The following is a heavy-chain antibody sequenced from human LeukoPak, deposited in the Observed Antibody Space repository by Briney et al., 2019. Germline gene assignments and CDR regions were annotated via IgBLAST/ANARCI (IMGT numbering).Heavy chain of an antibody. J-gene: IGHJ4*02. CDR3: ARQGHSYAHIDY. Sequence: PSETLSLTCTVSGGSISSYYWNWIRQPPGKGLEWIGYISHSGSTNYNPSLTSRVTISVDTSRNQFSLKLSSVTAADTAVYYCARQGHSYAHIDYWGQGTLVTVSS. D-gene: IGHD3-10*01. V-gene: IGHV4-59*08. CDR1: GGSISSYY. CDR2: ISHSGST.